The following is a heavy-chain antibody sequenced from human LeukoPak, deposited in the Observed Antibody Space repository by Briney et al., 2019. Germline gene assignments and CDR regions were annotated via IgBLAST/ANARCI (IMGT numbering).Heavy chain of an antibody. Sequence: ASVKVSCTASGYTFTDYFMYWVRQAPGQGLEWMGRIDPDIGDTNYAQKFQGRVTMTRDTSISTAFMELNRLTSDDTAVYYCARLSTATRHRLAASDIWGQGTMVTVSS. CDR1: GYTFTDYF. J-gene: IGHJ3*02. CDR3: ARLSTATRHRLAASDI. D-gene: IGHD6-19*01. V-gene: IGHV1-2*02. CDR2: IDPDIGDT.